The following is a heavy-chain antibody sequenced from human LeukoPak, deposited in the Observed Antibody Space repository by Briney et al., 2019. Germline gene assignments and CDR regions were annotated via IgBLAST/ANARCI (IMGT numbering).Heavy chain of an antibody. V-gene: IGHV3-33*01. CDR3: ARDHGGQYYYYYYMDV. Sequence: PGGSLRLSCAASGFTFSSYGMHWVRQAPGKGLEWVAVIWCDGSNKYYADSVKGRFTISRDNSKNTLYLQMNSLRAEDTAVYYCARDHGGQYYYYYYMDVWGKGTTVTVSS. CDR1: GFTFSSYG. D-gene: IGHD4-23*01. J-gene: IGHJ6*03. CDR2: IWCDGSNK.